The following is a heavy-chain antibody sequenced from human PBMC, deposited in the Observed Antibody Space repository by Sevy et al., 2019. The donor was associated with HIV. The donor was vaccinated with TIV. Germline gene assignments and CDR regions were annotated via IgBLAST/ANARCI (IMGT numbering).Heavy chain of an antibody. D-gene: IGHD5-12*01. V-gene: IGHV4-59*01. CDR3: ARSPPVRRGDDSLNWFDP. CDR1: GGPISGYY. CDR2: IHYSGST. Sequence: SETLSLTCSVSGGPISGYYWSWIRQPPGKRLEWIGYIHYSGSTNYNPSLNSRLTISVDTSKNQFSLRLTSVTAADTAASYCARSPPVRRGDDSLNWFDPWGQGILVTVSS. J-gene: IGHJ5*02.